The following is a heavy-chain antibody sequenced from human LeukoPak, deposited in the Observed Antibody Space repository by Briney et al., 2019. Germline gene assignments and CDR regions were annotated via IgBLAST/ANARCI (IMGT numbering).Heavy chain of an antibody. J-gene: IGHJ4*02. Sequence: GTSVKVSCKASGYTFTSYDINWVRQATGQGLEWMGWINPNSGGTNYAQKFQGRVTMTRDTSISTAYMELSRLRSDDTAVYYCARVGDQWLVTYYFDYWGQGTLVTVSS. CDR3: ARVGDQWLVTYYFDY. D-gene: IGHD6-19*01. V-gene: IGHV1-2*02. CDR1: GYTFTSYD. CDR2: INPNSGGT.